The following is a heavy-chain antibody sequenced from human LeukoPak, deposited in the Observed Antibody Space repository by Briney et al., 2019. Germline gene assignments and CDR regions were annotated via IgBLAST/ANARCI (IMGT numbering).Heavy chain of an antibody. J-gene: IGHJ4*02. Sequence: PSETLSLTCAVSGGSISSGGYSWSWIWQPPGKGLEWIVYIYHSGSTYYNPSLKSRVTISVDRSKNQFSLKLSSVIAADTAVYYCARGPPYDYVWGSYRVRHHAAFDYWGQGTLVTVSS. CDR2: IYHSGST. D-gene: IGHD3-16*02. V-gene: IGHV4-30-2*01. CDR3: ARGPPYDYVWGSYRVRHHAAFDY. CDR1: GGSISSGGYS.